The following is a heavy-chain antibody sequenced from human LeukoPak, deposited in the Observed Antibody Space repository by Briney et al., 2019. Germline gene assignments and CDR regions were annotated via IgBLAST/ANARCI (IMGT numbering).Heavy chain of an antibody. V-gene: IGHV3-23*01. CDR1: GFAFSNYA. CDR3: AKAKGSGLKYYFDY. Sequence: GGSLRLSCAASGFAFSNYAMSWDRQAPGKELKWVSAISGSGGSTYYADSVKGRFTISRDNSKNTLYLQMNSLRAEDTALYYCAKAKGSGLKYYFDYWGQGTLVTVSS. CDR2: ISGSGGST. J-gene: IGHJ4*02. D-gene: IGHD6-19*01.